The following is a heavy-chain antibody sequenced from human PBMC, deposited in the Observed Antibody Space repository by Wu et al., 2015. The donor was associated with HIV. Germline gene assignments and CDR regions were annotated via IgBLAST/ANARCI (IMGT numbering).Heavy chain of an antibody. Sequence: QVQLVQSGAEVKKPGASVKVSCKASGYTFTGYYMHWVRQAPGQGLEWMGWINPNSGGTNYAQKLQGRVTMTTDTSTSTAYMELRSLRSDDTAVYYCARVPLWFGELKWYYFDYWGQGTLVTVSS. D-gene: IGHD3-10*01. V-gene: IGHV1-2*02. CDR3: ARVPLWFGELKWYYFDY. CDR2: INPNSGGT. CDR1: GYTFTGYY. J-gene: IGHJ4*02.